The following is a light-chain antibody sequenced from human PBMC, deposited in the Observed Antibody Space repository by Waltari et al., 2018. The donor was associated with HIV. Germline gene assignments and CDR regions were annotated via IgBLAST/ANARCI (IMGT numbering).Light chain of an antibody. J-gene: IGLJ2*01. CDR2: RNY. CDR1: SSNIGSTY. V-gene: IGLV1-47*01. Sequence: QSVLTQPPSASGTAGPRVTISCSGSSSNIGSTYVYWYHQHPGTAPKLLIYRNYQRPSGVPDRFSGSKSGTSASLAISGLRSEDEADYYCAAWDDSLSGRGVFGGGTKLTVL. CDR3: AAWDDSLSGRGV.